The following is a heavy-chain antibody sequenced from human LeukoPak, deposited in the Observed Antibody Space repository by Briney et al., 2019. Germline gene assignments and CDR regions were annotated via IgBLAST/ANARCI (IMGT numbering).Heavy chain of an antibody. Sequence: GGSLRLFCAASGLTVTSNYMSWVRQAPGKGQEYVSVIYIDGTTYYAESVKGRFTISRDNSKNTLYLQMNSLRVEDTAVYYCARSAAAEDYWGQGTLVTVSS. V-gene: IGHV3-53*01. CDR1: GLTVTSNY. J-gene: IGHJ4*02. D-gene: IGHD6-13*01. CDR3: ARSAAAEDY. CDR2: IYIDGTT.